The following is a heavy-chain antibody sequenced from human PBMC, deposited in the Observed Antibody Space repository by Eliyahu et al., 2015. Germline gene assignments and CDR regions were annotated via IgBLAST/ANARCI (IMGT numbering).Heavy chain of an antibody. J-gene: IGHJ4*02. CDR3: ARDLGAYKRAFDY. V-gene: IGHV3-53*01. Sequence: EVQLVXSGGGLIQPGGSXRLSCAASGFXVSSNYMSWVRQAPGKGLEWVSVMYNGGATYYADSVKGRFTISRDNSKNTLYLQMNSLRADDTAVYYCARDLGAYKRAFDYWGQGTLVAVSS. D-gene: IGHD3-16*01. CDR2: MYNGGAT. CDR1: GFXVSSNY.